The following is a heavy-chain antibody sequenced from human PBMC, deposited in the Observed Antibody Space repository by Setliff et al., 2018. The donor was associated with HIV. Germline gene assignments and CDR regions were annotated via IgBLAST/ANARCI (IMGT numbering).Heavy chain of an antibody. CDR3: ARRLLLNGMDV. CDR1: GYTFTSYG. D-gene: IGHD2-15*01. CDR2: ISAYNGNT. J-gene: IGHJ6*02. V-gene: IGHV1-18*01. Sequence: GASVKVSCKASGYTFTSYGISWVRQAPGQGLEWMGWISAYNGNTNYAQKLQGRDTMTTDSSTRTAYMELRSLRSDDTAVYYCARRLLLNGMDVWGQGTTVTVSS.